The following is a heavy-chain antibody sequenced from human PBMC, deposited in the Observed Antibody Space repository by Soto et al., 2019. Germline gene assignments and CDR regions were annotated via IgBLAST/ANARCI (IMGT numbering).Heavy chain of an antibody. CDR3: ASRPIDQDSGGYYYEGSHPIDY. Sequence: GASVKVSCKASGYTFTSYDINWVRQATGQGFEWMGWMNPNSGTTNYAQKFQGRVTITADESTSTAYMELSSLRSEDTAVYYCASRPIDQDSGGYYYEGSHPIDYWGQGTLVTVSS. CDR1: GYTFTSYD. CDR2: MNPNSGTT. J-gene: IGHJ4*02. V-gene: IGHV1-8*01. D-gene: IGHD3-22*01.